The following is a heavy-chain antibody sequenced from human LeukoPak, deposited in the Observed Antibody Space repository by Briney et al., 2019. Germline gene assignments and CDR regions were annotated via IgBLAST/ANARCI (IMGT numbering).Heavy chain of an antibody. V-gene: IGHV1-2*02. CDR1: GYTFTGYY. CDR2: INPNGGGT. CDR3: ARGVAGTPLTDY. Sequence: ASVKVSCKASGYTFTGYYMHWVRHAPGQGLEWMGWINPNGGGTNYAQKFQGRVTMTRDTSMSTAYMEVGRLTSNDTAVYYCARGVAGTPLTDYWGQGTLVTVSS. J-gene: IGHJ4*02. D-gene: IGHD6-19*01.